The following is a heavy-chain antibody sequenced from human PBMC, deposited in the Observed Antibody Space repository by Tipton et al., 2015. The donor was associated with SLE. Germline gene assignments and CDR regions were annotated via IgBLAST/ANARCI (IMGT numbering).Heavy chain of an antibody. CDR3: AKGYAGSYDAFDI. V-gene: IGHV3-30*04. CDR1: GFTFSNYA. D-gene: IGHD1-26*01. J-gene: IGHJ3*02. CDR2: ISYDGSSK. Sequence: SLRLSCAASGFTFSNYAMEWVRQAPGKGLEWVAVISYDGSSKYFADSVKGRFTISRDNSKNTLYLQMNSLRAEDTALYYCAKGYAGSYDAFDIWGQGTMVTVSS.